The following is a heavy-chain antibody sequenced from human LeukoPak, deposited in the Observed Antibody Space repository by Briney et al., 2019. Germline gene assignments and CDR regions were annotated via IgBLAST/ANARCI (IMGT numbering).Heavy chain of an antibody. V-gene: IGHV3-30*03. J-gene: IGHJ5*02. CDR1: GFIFRIYG. CDR2: ISYEGDST. D-gene: IGHD4-17*01. CDR3: ARNYGDSRLTWWFDP. Sequence: GGSLRLSCAASGFIFRIYGMHWVRQAPGKGLEWVALISYEGDSTYYADSVKGRFTISRDNSKDMLYLQMNSLRAEDTAVYYCARNYGDSRLTWWFDPWGQGTLVTVSA.